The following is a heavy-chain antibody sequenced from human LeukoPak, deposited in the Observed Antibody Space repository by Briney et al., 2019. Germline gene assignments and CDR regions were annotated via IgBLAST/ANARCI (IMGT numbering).Heavy chain of an antibody. J-gene: IGHJ4*02. D-gene: IGHD5-24*01. V-gene: IGHV4-59*01. Sequence: PSETLSLTCTVSGGSISSYYWSRIRQPPGKGLEWIGYIYYSGSTNYNPSLKSRVTISVDTSKNQFSLKLSSVTAADTAVYYCAARDGYSAFDYWGQGTLVTVSS. CDR3: AARDGYSAFDY. CDR2: IYYSGST. CDR1: GGSISSYY.